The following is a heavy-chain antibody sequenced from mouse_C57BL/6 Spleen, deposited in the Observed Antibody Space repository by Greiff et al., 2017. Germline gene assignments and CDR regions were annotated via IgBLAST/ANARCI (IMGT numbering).Heavy chain of an antibody. J-gene: IGHJ4*01. CDR1: GFTFSDYY. V-gene: IGHV5-12*01. Sequence: DVKLVESGGGLVQPGGSLKLSCAASGFTFSDYYMYWVRQTPEKRLEWVAYISNGGGSTYYPDTVKGRFTISRDNAKHHLYLQMSRLKSEDTAMYYCARPDGYYVDYYAMDYWGQGPSVTVSS. CDR3: ARPDGYYVDYYAMDY. D-gene: IGHD2-3*01. CDR2: ISNGGGST.